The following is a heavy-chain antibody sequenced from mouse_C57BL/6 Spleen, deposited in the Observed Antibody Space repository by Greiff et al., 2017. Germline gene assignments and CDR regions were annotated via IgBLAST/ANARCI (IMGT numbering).Heavy chain of an antibody. CDR2: INPYNGDT. D-gene: IGHD1-2*01. J-gene: IGHJ1*03. V-gene: IGHV1-20*01. CDR1: GYSFTGYF. Sequence: EVKLVESGPELVKPGDSVKISCKASGYSFTGYFMNWVMQSHGKSLEWIGRINPYNGDTFYNQKFKGKATLTVDKSSSTAHMELRSLTSEDSAVYYCARSLITTGYFDVWGTGTTVTVSS. CDR3: ARSLITTGYFDV.